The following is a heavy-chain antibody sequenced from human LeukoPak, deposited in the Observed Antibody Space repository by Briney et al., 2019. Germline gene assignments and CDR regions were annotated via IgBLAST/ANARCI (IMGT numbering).Heavy chain of an antibody. J-gene: IGHJ6*02. Sequence: GRSLRLSCAASGXTFSSYGMHWVRQAPGKGQEWVAVISYDGSNKYYADSVKGRFTISRDNSKNTLYLQMNSLRAEDTAVYYCAKPVGAAPNGYYGMDVWGQGITVTVSS. CDR1: GXTFSSYG. D-gene: IGHD1-26*01. V-gene: IGHV3-30*18. CDR2: ISYDGSNK. CDR3: AKPVGAAPNGYYGMDV.